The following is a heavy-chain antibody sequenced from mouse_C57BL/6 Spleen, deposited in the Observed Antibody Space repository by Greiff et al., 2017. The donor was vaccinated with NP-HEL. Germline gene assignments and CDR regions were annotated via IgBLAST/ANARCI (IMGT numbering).Heavy chain of an antibody. D-gene: IGHD1-1*01. CDR1: GYTFTDHT. V-gene: IGHV1-78*01. CDR2: IYPRDGST. CDR3: ARELLRYPYYFDY. Sequence: VQLQQSDAELVKPGASVKISCKVSGYTFTDHTIHWMKQRPEQGLEWIGYIYPRDGSTKYNEKFKGKATLTADKSSSTAYMQLNSLTSEDSAVYVCARELLRYPYYFDYWGQGTTLTVSS. J-gene: IGHJ2*01.